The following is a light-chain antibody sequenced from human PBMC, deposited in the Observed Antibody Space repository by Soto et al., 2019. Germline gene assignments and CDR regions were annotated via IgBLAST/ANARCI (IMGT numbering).Light chain of an antibody. Sequence: EIVMTQSPATLSVSPGERATLSCTASQSVSSNLAWYQQKPGQAPRLLIYGASTRATGIPARFSGSGSGTEFTLTISSLQSEDFAVYYCQQYNNWPPGCTFGQGTKLEIK. CDR2: GAS. CDR3: QQYNNWPPGCT. J-gene: IGKJ2*02. CDR1: QSVSSN. V-gene: IGKV3D-15*01.